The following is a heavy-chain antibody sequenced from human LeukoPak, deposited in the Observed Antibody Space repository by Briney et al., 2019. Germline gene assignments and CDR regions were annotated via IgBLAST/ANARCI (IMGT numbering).Heavy chain of an antibody. J-gene: IGHJ4*02. D-gene: IGHD3-10*01. Sequence: GESLKISCKGSGYSFADSWIGWVHQMPGKGLEWMGIIYPGDSDTRYSSSFQGQVSISVDKSISTAYLQWSTLKASDTAMYYCARQYGRPFDYWGQGTLVTVSS. CDR3: ARQYGRPFDY. CDR2: IYPGDSDT. CDR1: GYSFADSW. V-gene: IGHV5-51*07.